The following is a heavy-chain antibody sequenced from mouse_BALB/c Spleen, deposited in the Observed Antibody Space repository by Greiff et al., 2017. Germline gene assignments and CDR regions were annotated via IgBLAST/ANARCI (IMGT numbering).Heavy chain of an antibody. CDR1: GFSLTSYG. D-gene: IGHD4-1*01. CDR2: IWAGGSA. CDR3: VRTGFDC. J-gene: IGHJ2*01. V-gene: IGHV2-9*02. Sequence: QVQLQQSGPGLVAPSQSLSITCTVSGFSLTSYGVHWVRQPPGKGLEWLGVIWAGGSANYNSALMSRLSISKDNSKSQVFLNMNTLQTDDTAMYYCVRTGFDCWGQGTTLTVSS.